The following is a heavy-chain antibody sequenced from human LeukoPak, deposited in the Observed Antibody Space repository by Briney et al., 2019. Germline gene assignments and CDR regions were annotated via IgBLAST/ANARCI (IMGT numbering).Heavy chain of an antibody. CDR1: GFTFSSYW. D-gene: IGHD6-13*01. CDR3: ARRRGGGAAGKDWFDP. J-gene: IGHJ5*02. Sequence: GSLRLSCAASGFTFSSYWMSWVRQAPGKGLEWVANIKQDGSEKYYVDSVKGRFTISRDNAKDSLYLQMNSLRAEDTAVYYCARRRGGGAAGKDWFDPWGQGTLVTVSS. CDR2: IKQDGSEK. V-gene: IGHV3-7*03.